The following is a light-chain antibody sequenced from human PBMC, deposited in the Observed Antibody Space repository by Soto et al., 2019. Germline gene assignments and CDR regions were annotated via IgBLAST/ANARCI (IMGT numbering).Light chain of an antibody. J-gene: IGKJ4*01. CDR1: QGVNNW. CDR3: QQGNSFPLT. V-gene: IGKV1-12*01. CDR2: GAS. Sequence: DIQMSQSPSSVSASVEDRVTITCRARQGVNNWLAWFQQIPGKAPKLLIFGASSLQTGVPSRFSGSGSGTDITLTISSLQPEDFATYYCQQGNSFPLTFGGGTKVEI.